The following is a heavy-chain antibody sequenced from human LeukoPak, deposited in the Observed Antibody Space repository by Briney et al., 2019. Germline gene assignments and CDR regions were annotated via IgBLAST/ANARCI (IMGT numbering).Heavy chain of an antibody. CDR3: ARGHFDHVSGYSYPPDL. V-gene: IGHV4-61*02. Sequence: SQTLSLTCSVSGGSISSGNYDWSWIRQPAGKGLEWIGRIYTNGSTTYSPSLKSRVTISLDTSKNQFSLKLNSVTAADTAVFYCARGHFDHVSGYSYPPDLWGRGTLVTVSA. J-gene: IGHJ5*02. CDR1: GGSISSGNYD. CDR2: IYTNGST. D-gene: IGHD3-22*01.